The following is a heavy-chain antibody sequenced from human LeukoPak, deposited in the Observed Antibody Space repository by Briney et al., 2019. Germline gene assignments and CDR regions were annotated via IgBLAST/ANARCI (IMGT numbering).Heavy chain of an antibody. D-gene: IGHD6-6*01. Sequence: PSETLSLTCAVYGGSFSGYYWSWIRQPPGKGLEWIGEINHSGSTNYNPSLKSRVTISEDTSKNQFSLNLTSVTAADTAVYYCARAMSIAARLQTIFDYWGQGTLVTVSS. CDR3: ARAMSIAARLQTIFDY. CDR2: INHSGST. CDR1: GGSFSGYY. V-gene: IGHV4-34*01. J-gene: IGHJ4*02.